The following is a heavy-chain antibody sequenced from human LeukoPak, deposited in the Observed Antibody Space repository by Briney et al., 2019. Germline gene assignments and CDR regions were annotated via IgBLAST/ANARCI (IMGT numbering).Heavy chain of an antibody. V-gene: IGHV4-59*01. Sequence: SETLSLTCTVSGGSISSYYWSWIRQPPGKGLEWIGYIYYSGSTNYNPSLKSRVTISVDTSKNQFSLKLSSVTAADTAVYYCARSVRYFDWFRNRFDPWGQGTLVTVSS. D-gene: IGHD3-9*01. CDR2: IYYSGST. J-gene: IGHJ5*02. CDR1: GGSISSYY. CDR3: ARSVRYFDWFRNRFDP.